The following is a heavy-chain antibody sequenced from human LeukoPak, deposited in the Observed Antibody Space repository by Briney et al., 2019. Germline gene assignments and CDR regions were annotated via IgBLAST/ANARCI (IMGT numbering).Heavy chain of an antibody. CDR1: GGSISSGGYS. CDR2: INHSGST. CDR3: ARGPFCSSTSCYSNWFDP. Sequence: PSQTLSLTCAVSGGSISSGGYSWSWIRQPPGKGLEWIGYINHSGSTNYNPSLKSRVTISVDTSKNQFSLKLSSVTAADTAVYYCARGPFCSSTSCYSNWFDPWGQGTLVTVSS. D-gene: IGHD2-2*01. V-gene: IGHV4-30-2*01. J-gene: IGHJ5*02.